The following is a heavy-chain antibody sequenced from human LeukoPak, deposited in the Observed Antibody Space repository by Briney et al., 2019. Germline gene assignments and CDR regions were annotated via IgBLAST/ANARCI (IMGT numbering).Heavy chain of an antibody. D-gene: IGHD6-6*01. CDR1: GYTFTSYG. CDR3: ARDWVGQLVLGLDY. Sequence: ASVKVSCKASGYTFTSYGISWVRQAPGQGLEWMGWISAYNGNTKYAQKLQGRVSMTTDTSTSTAYMELRSLRSDDTAVYYCARDWVGQLVLGLDYWGQGTLVTVSS. CDR2: ISAYNGNT. V-gene: IGHV1-18*01. J-gene: IGHJ4*02.